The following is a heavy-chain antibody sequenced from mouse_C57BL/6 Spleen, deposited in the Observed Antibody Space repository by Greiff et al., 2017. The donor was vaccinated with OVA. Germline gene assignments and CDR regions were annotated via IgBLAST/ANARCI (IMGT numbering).Heavy chain of an antibody. D-gene: IGHD1-1*01. CDR1: GYTFTSYW. Sequence: VQLQQPGAELVKPGASVKMSCKASGYTFTSYWITWVKQRPGQGLEWIGDIYPGSGSTNYNEKFKSKATLTVDTSSSTAYMQLSSLTSEDSAVYYCAREGIIYYYGRGYFDVWGTGTTVTVSS. V-gene: IGHV1-55*01. J-gene: IGHJ1*03. CDR3: AREGIIYYYGRGYFDV. CDR2: IYPGSGST.